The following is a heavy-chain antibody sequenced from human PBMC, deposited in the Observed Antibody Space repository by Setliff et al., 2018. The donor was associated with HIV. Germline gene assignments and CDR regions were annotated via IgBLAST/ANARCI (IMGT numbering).Heavy chain of an antibody. CDR2: IDPSNSNT. Sequence: GESLKISCKGSGYSFTSYWISWVRQMPGKGLEWMGRIDPSNSNTNYSPSFQGHVTMTADRSTDTAYMELSGLRSEDTAIYYCVLYSTGASRFDYWGQGTLVTVSS. V-gene: IGHV5-10-1*01. CDR3: VLYSTGASRFDY. J-gene: IGHJ4*02. CDR1: GYSFTSYW. D-gene: IGHD2-8*01.